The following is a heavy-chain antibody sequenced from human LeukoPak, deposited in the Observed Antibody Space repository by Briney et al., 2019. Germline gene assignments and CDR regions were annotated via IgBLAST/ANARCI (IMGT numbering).Heavy chain of an antibody. V-gene: IGHV1-18*04. CDR2: ISAYNGNI. Sequence: ASVKVSCKASGYTFAAYYMHWVRQAPGQGLEWMGWISAYNGNIKYAQKLQGRVTMTTDTSTSTAYMELRSLRSDDTAVYYCARTLRYYDDVWGSYRYGGVDYWGQGTLVTVSS. CDR3: ARTLRYYDDVWGSYRYGGVDY. D-gene: IGHD3-16*02. CDR1: GYTFAAYY. J-gene: IGHJ4*02.